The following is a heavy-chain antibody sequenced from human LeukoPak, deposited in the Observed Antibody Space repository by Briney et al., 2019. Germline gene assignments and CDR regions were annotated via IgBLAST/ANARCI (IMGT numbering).Heavy chain of an antibody. J-gene: IGHJ6*02. CDR3: ASHNWNVYYYGMDV. CDR1: GFTFSDYY. CDR2: ISSSGSTI. D-gene: IGHD1-1*01. Sequence: GGFLRLSCAASGFTFSDYYMSWIRQAPGKGLEWVSYISSSGSTIYYANSVKGRFTISRDNAKNSLYLQMNSLRAEDTAVYYCASHNWNVYYYGMDVWGQGTTVTVSS. V-gene: IGHV3-11*01.